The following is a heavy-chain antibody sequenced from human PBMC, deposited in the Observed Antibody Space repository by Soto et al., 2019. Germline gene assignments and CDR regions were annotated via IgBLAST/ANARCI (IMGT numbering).Heavy chain of an antibody. CDR1: SGSISSSSYY. J-gene: IGHJ4*02. CDR2: IYYSGST. D-gene: IGHD6-13*01. V-gene: IGHV4-39*01. Sequence: PSETLSLTSPLSSGSISSSSYYWGWIRQPPGKGLEWIGSIYYSGSTYYNPSLKSRVTISLDKSKNQFSLKLSSVTAADTAVYYCGTPFRAAVGTGRPYWGEGTPVTVS. CDR3: GTPFRAAVGTGRPY.